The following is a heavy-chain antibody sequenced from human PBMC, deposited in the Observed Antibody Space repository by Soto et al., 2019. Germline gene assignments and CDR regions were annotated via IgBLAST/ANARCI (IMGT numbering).Heavy chain of an antibody. D-gene: IGHD3-10*01. CDR2: ISWDGGSI. CDR1: GFTFDDYA. V-gene: IGHV3-9*01. CDR3: AKHYLVFGANDGVAV. Sequence: EMQLLESGGGLVQPGSSLRLSCVASGFTFDDYAMHWVRQAPGKGLEWVSSISWDGGSIIYADSVEGRFTISRENAKNSLFSQMNSLKAEDTALYYSAKHYLVFGANDGVAVWGHGTMVTV. J-gene: IGHJ3*01.